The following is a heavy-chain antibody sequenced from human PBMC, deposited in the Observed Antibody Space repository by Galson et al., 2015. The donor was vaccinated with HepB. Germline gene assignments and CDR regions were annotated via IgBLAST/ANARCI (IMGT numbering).Heavy chain of an antibody. J-gene: IGHJ6*03. CDR3: ARAVGATPDYYYYMDV. D-gene: IGHD1-26*01. Sequence: SVKVSCKASGGTFSSYAISWVRQAPGQGLEWMGGIIPIFGTANYAQKFQGRVTITADESTSTAYMELSSLRSEDTAVYYCARAVGATPDYYYYMDVWGKGTTVTVSS. V-gene: IGHV1-69*13. CDR1: GGTFSSYA. CDR2: IIPIFGTA.